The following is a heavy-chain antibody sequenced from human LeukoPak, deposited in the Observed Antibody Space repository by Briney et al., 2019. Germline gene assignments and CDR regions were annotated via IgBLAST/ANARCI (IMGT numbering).Heavy chain of an antibody. CDR3: ASSILEGFGDHDAFDI. D-gene: IGHD3-10*01. Sequence: GGALILFCAASGFTFSSYGMHWFRQAPGKGLEGVAVIWYDGSNKYYADSVKGRFTISRDNSKNTLYLQMNSMRAEDTAVYYCASSILEGFGDHDAFDIWGQGTMVTVSS. CDR2: IWYDGSNK. V-gene: IGHV3-33*01. CDR1: GFTFSSYG. J-gene: IGHJ3*02.